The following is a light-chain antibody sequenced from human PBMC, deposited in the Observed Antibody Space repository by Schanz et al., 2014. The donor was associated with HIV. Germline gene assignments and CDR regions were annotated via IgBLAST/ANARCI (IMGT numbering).Light chain of an antibody. CDR3: QQSYSTPRVT. V-gene: IGKV1-5*03. CDR2: KAS. CDR1: HSISSW. Sequence: DIQMTQSPHTLSASVGDRVTITCRASHSISSWVAWSQQKPGKAPKLLIYKASSLESGVPSRFSGSGSGTEFTFTISSLQPEDFATYYCQQSYSTPRVTFGPGTKVDIK. J-gene: IGKJ3*01.